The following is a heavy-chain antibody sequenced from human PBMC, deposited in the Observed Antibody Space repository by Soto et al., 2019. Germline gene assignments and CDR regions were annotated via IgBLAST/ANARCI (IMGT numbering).Heavy chain of an antibody. J-gene: IGHJ4*02. CDR3: ARQRTSVVTQDYFDV. CDR1: GDSISSSRYS. V-gene: IGHV4-39*01. CDR2: IYYSGST. Sequence: WDTLSLTCTVTGDSISSSRYSWGWIRQPLGKGLEWIGSIYYSGSTYNNPSPRSRVSMSIDTSKAQFSLKLRSGTAADTALYFCARQRTSVVTQDYFDVWAPGSLVTFSS. D-gene: IGHD2-21*02.